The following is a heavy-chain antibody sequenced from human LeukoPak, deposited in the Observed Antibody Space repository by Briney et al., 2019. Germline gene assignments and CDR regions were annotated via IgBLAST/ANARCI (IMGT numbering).Heavy chain of an antibody. Sequence: GGSLRLSCAASGFTFSKYAMSWVRQAPGKGLEWVSGISGSDGSTYYADSVKGRFTISRDNAKNSLYLQMNSLRAEDTAVYYCALGGNLGDYWGQGTLVTVSS. CDR3: ALGGNLGDY. D-gene: IGHD2-21*02. CDR1: GFTFSKYA. V-gene: IGHV3-23*01. J-gene: IGHJ4*02. CDR2: ISGSDGST.